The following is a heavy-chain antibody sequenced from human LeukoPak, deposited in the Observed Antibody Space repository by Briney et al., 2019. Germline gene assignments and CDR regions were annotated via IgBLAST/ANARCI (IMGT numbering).Heavy chain of an antibody. J-gene: IGHJ4*02. CDR3: AKDTDSSGWYSDY. CDR1: GFTFSDYY. CDR2: ISWNSGSI. V-gene: IGHV3-9*01. D-gene: IGHD6-19*01. Sequence: GGSLRLSCAASGFTFSDYYMSWIRQAPGKGLEWVSGISWNSGSIGYADSVKGRFTISRDNAKNSLYLQMNSLRAEDTALYYCAKDTDSSGWYSDYWGQGTLVTVSS.